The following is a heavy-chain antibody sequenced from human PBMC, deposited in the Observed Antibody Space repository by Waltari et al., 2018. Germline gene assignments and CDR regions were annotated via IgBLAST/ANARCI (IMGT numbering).Heavy chain of an antibody. V-gene: IGHV1-2*02. Sequence: QVQLVQSGAEVKKPGASVKLSCKASGSTFTAYYMHWVRQAPGQGLEWMGWVNPKSGSTRFAQKFEGRVTMTSDTSIKTAYMELRTLRSDDTAVYYCAREGGGSTWFDYWGQGTLVTVSS. CDR2: VNPKSGST. D-gene: IGHD6-13*01. J-gene: IGHJ4*02. CDR1: GSTFTAYY. CDR3: AREGGGSTWFDY.